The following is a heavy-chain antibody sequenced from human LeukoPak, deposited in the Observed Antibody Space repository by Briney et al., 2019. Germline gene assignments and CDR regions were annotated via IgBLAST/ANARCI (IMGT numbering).Heavy chain of an antibody. CDR1: GGSMTSSY. CDR3: ARGGSGWFYFDY. V-gene: IGHV4-4*07. D-gene: IGHD6-19*01. Sequence: SETLSLTCTVSGGSMTSSYWSWIRHPAGRGLEWIGRIYSNGITNYNPSLKSRVTMSVDTSNNQFSLNLRSVTAADTADYYCARGGSGWFYFDYWGQGTLVTVSS. J-gene: IGHJ4*02. CDR2: IYSNGIT.